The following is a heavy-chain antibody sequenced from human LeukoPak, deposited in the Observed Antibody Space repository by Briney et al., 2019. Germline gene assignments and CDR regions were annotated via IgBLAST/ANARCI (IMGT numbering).Heavy chain of an antibody. Sequence: ASVKVSCRASGGTFSTLAINWVRQAPGQGLEWVGRIIPILGQTNYALKFQGRVTITADESTSTAYMDLSGLRSEDTAVYYCAKVRRSDAFDIWGQGTMVTVSS. CDR2: IIPILGQT. J-gene: IGHJ3*02. V-gene: IGHV1-69*11. D-gene: IGHD3-10*01. CDR3: AKVRRSDAFDI. CDR1: GGTFSTLA.